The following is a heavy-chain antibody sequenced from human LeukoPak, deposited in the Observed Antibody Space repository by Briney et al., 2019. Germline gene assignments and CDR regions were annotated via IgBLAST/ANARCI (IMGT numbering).Heavy chain of an antibody. CDR2: MYYNLST. V-gene: IGHV4-39*07. D-gene: IGHD5-18*01. CDR3: AREDTHFDY. CDR1: GGSLSSRSYY. Sequence: PSETLSLTCTVSGGSLSSRSYYCGWIHQPPWKGLEWIGSMYYNLSTYYNPSLKSRVTISVDTSKIQFSLKLSSVTAADTGVYYCAREDTHFDYWGQGTLVTVSS. J-gene: IGHJ4*02.